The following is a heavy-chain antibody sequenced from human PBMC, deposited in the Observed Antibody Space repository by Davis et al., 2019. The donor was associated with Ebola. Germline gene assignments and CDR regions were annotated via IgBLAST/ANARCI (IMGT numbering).Heavy chain of an antibody. CDR1: GYSFKNYA. J-gene: IGHJ3*02. CDR3: ARTSIVGTTTTASDI. CDR2: ISAYNGNT. Sequence: AASVKVSCKASGYSFKNYAISWVRQAPGQGLEWMGWISAYNGNTNYAQKVQGRVTMTTDTSTGTAYLDLRSLRSDDTAVCFCARTSIVGTTTTASDIWGQGTLVTVSS. V-gene: IGHV1-18*01. D-gene: IGHD1-26*01.